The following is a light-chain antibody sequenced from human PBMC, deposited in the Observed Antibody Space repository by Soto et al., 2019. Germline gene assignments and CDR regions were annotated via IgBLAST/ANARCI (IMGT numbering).Light chain of an antibody. CDR3: QSYDSSLSRYV. V-gene: IGLV1-40*01. Sequence: QSVLTQPPSVSEAPGQRVTISCTGSSSNIGAGYEAHWYQQVPGTAPKLLIYENNNRPSGVPDRFSGSKSGTSASLAITGLQADDEAEYYCQSYDSSLSRYVFGTGTKVTVL. CDR1: SSNIGAGYE. J-gene: IGLJ1*01. CDR2: ENN.